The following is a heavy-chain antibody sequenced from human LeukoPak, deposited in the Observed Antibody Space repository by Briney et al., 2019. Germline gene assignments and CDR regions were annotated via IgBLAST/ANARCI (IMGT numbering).Heavy chain of an antibody. CDR2: INPNSGGT. J-gene: IGHJ5*02. Sequence: ASVKVSCKASGYTFTGYYMHWVRQAPGQGLEWMGWINPNSGGTNHAQKFQGRVTRTRDTSISTAYMGLSRLRSDDTAVYYCARDQDLGNWFDPWGQGTLVTVSS. CDR1: GYTFTGYY. V-gene: IGHV1-2*02. CDR3: ARDQDLGNWFDP.